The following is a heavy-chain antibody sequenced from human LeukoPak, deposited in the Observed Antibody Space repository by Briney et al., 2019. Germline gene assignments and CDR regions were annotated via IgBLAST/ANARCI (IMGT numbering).Heavy chain of an antibody. CDR1: GYTFTSYG. J-gene: IGHJ5*02. Sequence: GASVKVSCKASGYTFTSYGISWVRQAPGQGLEWMGWISAYNGNTNYAQKLQGRVTMTTDPSTSTAYMELRSLRSDDTAVYYCARDLLVGATDWFDPWGQGTLVTVSS. CDR2: ISAYNGNT. D-gene: IGHD1-26*01. V-gene: IGHV1-18*01. CDR3: ARDLLVGATDWFDP.